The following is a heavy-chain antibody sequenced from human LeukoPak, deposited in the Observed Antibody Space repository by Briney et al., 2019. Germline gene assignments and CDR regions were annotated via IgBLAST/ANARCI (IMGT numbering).Heavy chain of an antibody. Sequence: SETLSLTCTVSGGPISSSSFYWGWIRQPPGKGLEWIGYIYYSGSTNYNPSLKSRVTISVDTSKNQFSLKLSSVTAADTAVYYCARQDYYYGMDVWGQGTTVTVSS. J-gene: IGHJ6*02. CDR2: IYYSGST. V-gene: IGHV4-61*05. CDR3: ARQDYYYGMDV. CDR1: GGPISSSSFY.